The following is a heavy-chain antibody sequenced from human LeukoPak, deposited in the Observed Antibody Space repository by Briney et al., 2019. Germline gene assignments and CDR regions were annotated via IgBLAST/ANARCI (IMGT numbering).Heavy chain of an antibody. V-gene: IGHV4-4*07. D-gene: IGHD3-10*01. CDR1: GGSIGSYY. J-gene: IGHJ5*02. Sequence: PSETLSLTCTVSGGSIGSYYWNWIRQPAGKGLEWIGRVHTSGTTNYNPSLKSRLTISVDKSKNQFSLKLTSVTAADTAVYYCARDGAGGENWFDPWGQGTLVTVSS. CDR2: VHTSGTT. CDR3: ARDGAGGENWFDP.